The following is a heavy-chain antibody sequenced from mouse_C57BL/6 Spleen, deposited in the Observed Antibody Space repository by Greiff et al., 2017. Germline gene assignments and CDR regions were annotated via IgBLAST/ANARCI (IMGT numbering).Heavy chain of an antibody. Sequence: VQLQQPGAELVKPGASVKLSCKASGYTFTSYWMQWVKQRPGQGLEWIGEIDPSDSYTNYNQKFKGKATLTVDTSSSTAYMQLSSLTSEDSAVYYCASRRSFYAMDYWGQGTSVTVSS. CDR2: IDPSDSYT. V-gene: IGHV1-50*01. CDR1: GYTFTSYW. CDR3: ASRRSFYAMDY. J-gene: IGHJ4*01.